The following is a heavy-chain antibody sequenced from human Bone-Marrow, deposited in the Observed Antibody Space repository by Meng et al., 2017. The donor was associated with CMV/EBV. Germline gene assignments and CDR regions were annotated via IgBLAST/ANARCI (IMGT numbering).Heavy chain of an antibody. D-gene: IGHD2-2*01. Sequence: GESLKISCKGSGYSFTSYWIGWVLQMPGKGLEWMGIIYPGDSDTRYSPSFQGQVTISADKSISTAYLQWSSLKASDTAMYYCARVTGVGDIVVVPAATNPDDAFDIWRQGTMATVPS. CDR3: ARVTGVGDIVVVPAATNPDDAFDI. V-gene: IGHV5-51*01. J-gene: IGHJ3*02. CDR2: IYPGDSDT. CDR1: GYSFTSYW.